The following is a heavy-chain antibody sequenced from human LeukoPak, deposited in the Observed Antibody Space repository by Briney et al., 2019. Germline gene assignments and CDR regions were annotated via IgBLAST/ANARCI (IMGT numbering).Heavy chain of an antibody. D-gene: IGHD6-19*01. V-gene: IGHV3-21*01. CDR3: SRGNSGYSSGGGHY. CDR1: GFTFSSYS. J-gene: IGHJ4*02. CDR2: ISSSSSYI. Sequence: GGSLRLSCAASGFTFSSYSMNWVRQAPGKGLEWVSSISSSSSYIYYADSVKGRFTISRDNAKNSLYLQMNSLRAEDTAVYYCSRGNSGYSSGGGHYWGQGTLVSVSS.